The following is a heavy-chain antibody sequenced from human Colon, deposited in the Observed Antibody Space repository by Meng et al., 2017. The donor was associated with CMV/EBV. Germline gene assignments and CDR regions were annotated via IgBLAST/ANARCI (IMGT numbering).Heavy chain of an antibody. V-gene: IGHV3-9*01. CDR2: ISWKSGRL. D-gene: IGHD3-16*01. CDR3: ARGHDFDY. CDR1: GITFDDYA. J-gene: IGHJ4*02. Sequence: SLKISCAASGITFDDYALHWVRQRPGKGLEWVSGISWKSGRLDYADSVKGRFTISRDNAKSSLFLQMDSLRAEDTAVYYCARGHDFDYWGQGTLVTVSS.